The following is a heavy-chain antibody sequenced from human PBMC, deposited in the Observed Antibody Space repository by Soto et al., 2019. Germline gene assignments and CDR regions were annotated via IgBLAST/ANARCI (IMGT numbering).Heavy chain of an antibody. J-gene: IGHJ4*02. D-gene: IGHD2-21*02. CDR1: GFNFRAYA. CDR2: IDDGNIA. V-gene: IGHV3-23*05. Sequence: EVRLLQSGGGSEQPGGSLRLSCAASGFNFRAYAMYWVRQAPGKGLEGVAAIDDGNIAYHADSVKGRSIISRDNSRNTMHLQMDGLRVEDTATYFCTKRPLCARDCWYFDDWGQGILVTVSS. CDR3: TKRPLCARDCWYFDD.